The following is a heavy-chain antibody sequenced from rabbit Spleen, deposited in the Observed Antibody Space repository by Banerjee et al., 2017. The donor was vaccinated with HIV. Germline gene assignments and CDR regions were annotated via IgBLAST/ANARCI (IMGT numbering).Heavy chain of an antibody. J-gene: IGHJ4*01. CDR3: ARDLVGVIGWNFYL. V-gene: IGHV1S40*01. Sequence: QSLEESGGDLVQPEGSLTLTCKASGFSFSDRDVMCWVRQAPGKGLEWIACINAATAKPVSATWAKGRFTISRTSSTTVTLQMTSLTAADTATYFCARDLVGVIGWNFYLWGQGTLVTVS. CDR2: INAATAKP. D-gene: IGHD1-1*01. CDR1: GFSFSDRDV.